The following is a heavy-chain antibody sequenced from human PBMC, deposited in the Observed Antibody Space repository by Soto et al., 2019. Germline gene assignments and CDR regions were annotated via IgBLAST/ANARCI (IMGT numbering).Heavy chain of an antibody. Sequence: QVQLVQSGAEVKKPGSSVKVSCKASGGTFSSYAISWVRQAPGQGLEWMGGIIPIFGTANYAQKFQGRVTITADDSTSTAYMELSSLRSEDTAVYYCARAYDYDSSGYARGGYFDYWGQGTLVTVSS. CDR2: IIPIFGTA. CDR3: ARAYDYDSSGYARGGYFDY. V-gene: IGHV1-69*01. J-gene: IGHJ4*02. D-gene: IGHD3-22*01. CDR1: GGTFSSYA.